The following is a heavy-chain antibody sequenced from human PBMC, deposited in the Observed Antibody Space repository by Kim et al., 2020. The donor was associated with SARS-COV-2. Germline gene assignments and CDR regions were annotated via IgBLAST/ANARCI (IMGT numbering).Heavy chain of an antibody. CDR1: GFTLGDYN. V-gene: IGHV3-9*01. J-gene: IGHJ6*03. CDR2: MSWSGGVI. CDR3: ARGGRFPASVPAYYYMDV. Sequence: GGSLRLSCAASGFTLGDYNMHWVRQAPGKGLEWVLGMSWSGGVIGYADSVKGRFAVSRDTPTNSLYLEMNSLRADDTATYYCARGGRFPASVPAYYYMDV. D-gene: IGHD2-2*01.